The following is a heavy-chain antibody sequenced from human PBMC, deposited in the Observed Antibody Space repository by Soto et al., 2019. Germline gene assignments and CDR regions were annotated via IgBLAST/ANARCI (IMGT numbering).Heavy chain of an antibody. Sequence: QVQLVQSGAEVKKPGASVKVSCKASGYTFTSYGISWVRQAPGQGLEWMGWISAYNGNTNYAQKLQGRVTMTTDTSTSTDYMELRSLRSDDTAVYYCATLRPQITMVRGVIINPSNGDYYGMDVWGQGTTVTVSS. J-gene: IGHJ6*02. CDR1: GYTFTSYG. D-gene: IGHD3-10*01. V-gene: IGHV1-18*01. CDR2: ISAYNGNT. CDR3: ATLRPQITMVRGVIINPSNGDYYGMDV.